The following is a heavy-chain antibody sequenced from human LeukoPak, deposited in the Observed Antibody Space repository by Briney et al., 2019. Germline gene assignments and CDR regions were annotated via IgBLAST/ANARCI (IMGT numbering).Heavy chain of an antibody. J-gene: IGHJ5*02. CDR1: GFTFSSYS. Sequence: GGSLRLSCAASGFTFSSYSMKWVRQAPGKGLEWGSSISSSSSYIYYADSVKGRFTISRDNAKNSLYLQMNSLRAEDTAVYYCARNDGGDWFDPWGQGTLVTVS. CDR2: ISSSSSYI. D-gene: IGHD1-1*01. CDR3: ARNDGGDWFDP. V-gene: IGHV3-21*01.